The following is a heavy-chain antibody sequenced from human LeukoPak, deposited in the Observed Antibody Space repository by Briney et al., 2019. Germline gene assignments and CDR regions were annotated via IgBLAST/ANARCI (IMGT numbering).Heavy chain of an antibody. CDR1: GYTFTSYY. Sequence: ASVKVSCKASGYTFTSYYIHWVRQAPGQGPEWMGIINPSGGSTSHAQKFQGRVTMTSDTSTSTVYMELSSLRSEDTAVYYCARVPVGASWLDAFDIWGQGTMVTVSS. V-gene: IGHV1-46*01. J-gene: IGHJ3*02. CDR2: INPSGGST. D-gene: IGHD1-26*01. CDR3: ARVPVGASWLDAFDI.